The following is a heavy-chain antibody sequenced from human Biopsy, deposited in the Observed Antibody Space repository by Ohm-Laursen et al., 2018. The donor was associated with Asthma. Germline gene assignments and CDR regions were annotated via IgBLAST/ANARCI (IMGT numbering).Heavy chain of an antibody. Sequence: GSLRLSCAASGFTFSSYAMTWVRQAPGKGLEWVSSISASGVRTFYADSVKGRFTVSRDSSRNTLCLQLSTLRVEDTAVYFCAKITTDRQKANNWFDPWGQGTLVTVSS. J-gene: IGHJ5*02. D-gene: IGHD3-22*01. V-gene: IGHV3-23*01. CDR2: ISASGVRT. CDR3: AKITTDRQKANNWFDP. CDR1: GFTFSSYA.